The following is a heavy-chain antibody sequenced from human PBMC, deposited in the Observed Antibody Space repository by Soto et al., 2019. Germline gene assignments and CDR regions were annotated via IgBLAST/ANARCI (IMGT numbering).Heavy chain of an antibody. J-gene: IGHJ6*02. D-gene: IGHD6-6*01. CDR1: GGSISSGDYY. Sequence: QVQLQESGPGLVKPSQTLSLTCTVSGGSISSGDYYWSWIRQPPGKGLEWIGYIYYSGSTNYNPSLKSRVTIAVDTSKNQFSIMLSSVTAADTSVYYCARDFKGGEQLVGCGYDGMDVWGQVTTVTVSS. V-gene: IGHV4-30-4*01. CDR3: ARDFKGGEQLVGCGYDGMDV. CDR2: IYYSGST.